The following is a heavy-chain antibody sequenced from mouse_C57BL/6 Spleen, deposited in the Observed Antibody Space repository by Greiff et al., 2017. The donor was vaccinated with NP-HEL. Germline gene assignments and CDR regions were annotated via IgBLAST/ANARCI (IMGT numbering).Heavy chain of an antibody. J-gene: IGHJ1*03. CDR2: IRNKANGYTT. CDR3: ARYNFPYYYGSSYSSYWYFDV. V-gene: IGHV7-3*01. Sequence: EVMLVESGGGLVQPGGSLSLSCAASGFTFTDYYMSWVRQPPGKALEWLGFIRNKANGYTTEYSASVKGRFTISRDNSQSILYLQMNALRAEDSATYYCARYNFPYYYGSSYSSYWYFDVWGTGTTVTVSS. CDR1: GFTFTDYY. D-gene: IGHD1-1*01.